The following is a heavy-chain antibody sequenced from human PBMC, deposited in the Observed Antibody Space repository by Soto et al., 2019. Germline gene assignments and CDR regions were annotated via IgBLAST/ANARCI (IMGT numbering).Heavy chain of an antibody. J-gene: IGHJ4*02. D-gene: IGHD2-2*01. CDR2: ISSSGSTI. Sequence: EVQRVESGGGLVQPGVSLRRSCAASGFTFSSYSMNWVRQAPGKGLEWVSHISSSGSTIYYGDSVKGRFTISRDNAKNSLYLQMNSLRAEDPAVYYCARTSTYCSSNSFYSHWGEGALVTVSS. V-gene: IGHV3-48*01. CDR1: GFTFSSYS. CDR3: ARTSTYCSSNSFYSH.